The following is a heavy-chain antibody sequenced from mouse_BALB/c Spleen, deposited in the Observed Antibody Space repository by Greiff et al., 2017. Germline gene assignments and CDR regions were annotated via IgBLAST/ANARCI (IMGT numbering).Heavy chain of an antibody. V-gene: IGHV5-4*02. Sequence: EVHLVESGGGLVKPGGSLKLSCAASGFTFSDYYMYWVRQTPEKRLEWVATISDGGSYTYYPDSVKGRFTISRDNAKNNLYLQMSSLKSEDTAMYYCAREGGTFWYFDVWGAGTTVTVSS. CDR3: AREGGTFWYFDV. CDR2: ISDGGSYT. D-gene: IGHD4-1*01. J-gene: IGHJ1*01. CDR1: GFTFSDYY.